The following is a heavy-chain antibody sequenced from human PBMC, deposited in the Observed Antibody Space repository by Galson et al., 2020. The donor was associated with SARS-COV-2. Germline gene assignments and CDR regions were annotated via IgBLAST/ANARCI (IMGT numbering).Heavy chain of an antibody. Sequence: GESLKIPSAASGFTFSRYAMSWVRQAPGKGLEWVSSISAGGASTYHADSVKGRFTISRDNSKNTLYLQMNSLRAEDTALYYCAKDQGNDYGDQLDYWGQGTLVSVSS. J-gene: IGHJ4*02. V-gene: IGHV3-23*01. CDR1: GFTFSRYA. D-gene: IGHD4-17*01. CDR3: AKDQGNDYGDQLDY. CDR2: ISAGGAST.